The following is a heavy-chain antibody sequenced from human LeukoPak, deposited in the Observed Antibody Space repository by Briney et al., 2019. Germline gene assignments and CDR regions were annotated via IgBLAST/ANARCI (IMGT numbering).Heavy chain of an antibody. CDR1: GFTFGSYW. CDR3: ARDGMGYSDAFDI. D-gene: IGHD3-22*01. V-gene: IGHV3-7*01. Sequence: GGSLRLSCAASGFTFGSYWMSWVRQAPGKGLEWVANIKQDGSEKYYVDSVMGRFTISRDNAKNSLYLQMNSLRAEDTAVYYCARDGMGYSDAFDIWGQGTMVTVSS. CDR2: IKQDGSEK. J-gene: IGHJ3*02.